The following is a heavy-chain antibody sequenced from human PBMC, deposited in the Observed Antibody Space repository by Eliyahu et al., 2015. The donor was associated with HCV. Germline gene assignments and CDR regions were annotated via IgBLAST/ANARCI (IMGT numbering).Heavy chain of an antibody. D-gene: IGHD1-7*01. CDR3: AKEVELELRYYYGMDV. Sequence: QVQLVESGGGVVQPGRSLRLSCAASGFTFSSYGMHWVRQAPGKGLGWVAVISYDGSNKYYADSVKGRFTISRDNSKNTLYLQMNSLRAEDTAVYYCAKEVELELRYYYGMDVWGQGTTVTVSS. J-gene: IGHJ6*02. CDR1: GFTFSSYG. V-gene: IGHV3-30*18. CDR2: ISYDGSNK.